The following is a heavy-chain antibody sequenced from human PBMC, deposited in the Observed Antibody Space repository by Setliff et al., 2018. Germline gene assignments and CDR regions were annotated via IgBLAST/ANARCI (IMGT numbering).Heavy chain of an antibody. CDR1: GLTFNSYA. Sequence: GGSLRLSCAASGLTFNSYAMSWVRQAPGKGLEWVSTVSVSGDNTYYTDSVKGRFTTSRDNSKNTLSLQMSSLRTEDTAIYFCAKCSSWHSHYPHFNYWGQGTLVTVS. J-gene: IGHJ4*02. V-gene: IGHV3-23*01. CDR3: AKCSSWHSHYPHFNY. CDR2: VSVSGDNT. D-gene: IGHD4-4*01.